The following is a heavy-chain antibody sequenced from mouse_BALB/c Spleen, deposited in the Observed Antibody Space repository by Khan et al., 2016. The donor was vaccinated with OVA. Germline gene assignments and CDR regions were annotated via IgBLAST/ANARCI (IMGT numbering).Heavy chain of an antibody. CDR3: ARGDYYVNSAYAMDY. V-gene: IGHV1S41*01. D-gene: IGHD1-1*01. CDR1: GYTFTSYW. Sequence: DLVKPGASVKLSCKASGYTFTSYWINWIKQRPGQGLEWIGRIAPGSGSTSYNEMFKDKATLTVDTSSSTAYIQVSSLSSEDSAVYFWARGDYYVNSAYAMDYWGQGTSLTVSS. CDR2: IAPGSGST. J-gene: IGHJ4*01.